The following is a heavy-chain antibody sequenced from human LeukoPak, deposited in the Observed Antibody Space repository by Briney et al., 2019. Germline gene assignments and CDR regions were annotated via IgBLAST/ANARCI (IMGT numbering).Heavy chain of an antibody. CDR2: ISAYNGNT. CDR1: GYTFTSYG. J-gene: IGHJ4*02. Sequence: ASVRVSCKASGYTFTSYGISWVRQAPGQGLEWMGWISAYNGNTNYAQKLQGRVTMTTDTSTSTAYMELRSLRSDDTAVYYCARIDVAAADYYFDYWGQGTLVTVSS. CDR3: ARIDVAAADYYFDY. V-gene: IGHV1-18*01. D-gene: IGHD6-13*01.